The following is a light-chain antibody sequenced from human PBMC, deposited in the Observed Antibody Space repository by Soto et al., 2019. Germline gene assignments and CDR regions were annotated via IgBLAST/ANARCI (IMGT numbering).Light chain of an antibody. V-gene: IGLV2-23*01. CDR2: EDT. CDR1: SSDVGNYNL. J-gene: IGLJ7*01. Sequence: QSALSQPASVSGSRGQSITISCTGTSSDVGNYNLVSWYQQYPGKAPKLMIFEDTKRPSGVSHRFSGSKSGNTASLTIAGLQPEDAADYYCCSYAGSSTMTFGGGT. CDR3: CSYAGSSTMT.